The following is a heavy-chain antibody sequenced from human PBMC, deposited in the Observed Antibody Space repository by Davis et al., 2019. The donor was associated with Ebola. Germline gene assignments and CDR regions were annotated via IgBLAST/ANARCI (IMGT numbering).Heavy chain of an antibody. CDR1: GGSISSSSYY. J-gene: IGHJ5*02. D-gene: IGHD6-13*01. V-gene: IGHV4-39*01. CDR3: ARPGYRNWFDP. Sequence: MPSETLSLTCTVSGGSISSSSYYWGWIRQPPGKGLEWIGSIYYSGSTYYNPSLKSRVTISVDTSKNQFSLKLSSVTAADTAVYYCARPGYRNWFDPWGQGTLVTVPS. CDR2: IYYSGST.